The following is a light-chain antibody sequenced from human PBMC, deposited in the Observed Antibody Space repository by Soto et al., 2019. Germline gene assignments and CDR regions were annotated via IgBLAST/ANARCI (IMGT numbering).Light chain of an antibody. CDR3: QTWGTDYRI. V-gene: IGLV4-69*02. J-gene: IGLJ2*01. Sequence: LGASVKLTCTLSSGHITYDITWHQQQPEKGPRYLMKVRADGSHTKGDGIPDRFSGSTSGAERYLTISGLRSEDEADYYCQTWGTDYRIFGGGTKVTVL. CDR2: VRADGSH. CDR1: SGHITYD.